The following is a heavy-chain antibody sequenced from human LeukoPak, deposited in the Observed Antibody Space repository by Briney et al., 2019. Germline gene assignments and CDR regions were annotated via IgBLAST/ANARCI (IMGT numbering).Heavy chain of an antibody. Sequence: GGSLRLSCAASGFTFSSYGMHWVRQAPGKGLEWVSAISGSGGSTYYADSVKGRFTISRDNSKNTLYLQMNSLRAEDTAVYYCAKPPITIFGVVMNFDYWGQGTLVTVSS. V-gene: IGHV3-23*01. D-gene: IGHD3-3*01. CDR2: ISGSGGST. CDR3: AKPPITIFGVVMNFDY. J-gene: IGHJ4*02. CDR1: GFTFSSYG.